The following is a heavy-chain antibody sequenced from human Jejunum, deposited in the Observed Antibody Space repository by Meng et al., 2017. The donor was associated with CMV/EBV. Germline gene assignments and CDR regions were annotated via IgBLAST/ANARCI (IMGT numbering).Heavy chain of an antibody. J-gene: IGHJ4*02. CDR2: ISPNTGIP. Sequence: KASGYSFNSYGLTWVRQAPGQGLQWMGWISPNTGIPTYALGFTGHFVFSLDISERTAYLQISNLKADDTAVYYCARIAAVPPNALIDHWGQGTLVTVSS. D-gene: IGHD6-13*01. CDR3: ARIAAVPPNALIDH. V-gene: IGHV7-4-1*02. CDR1: GYSFNSYG.